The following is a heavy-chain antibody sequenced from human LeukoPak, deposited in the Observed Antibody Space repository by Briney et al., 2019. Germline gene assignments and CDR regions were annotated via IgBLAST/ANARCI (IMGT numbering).Heavy chain of an antibody. D-gene: IGHD1-26*01. J-gene: IGHJ4*02. Sequence: ASVKVSCKASGYTFTGYYMHWVRQAPGQGLEWMGWINPNSGGTNYAQKFQGRVPMTRDTSISPAYMELSRLRSDDTAVYYCASGSYYGDSFDYWGQGTLVTVSS. CDR2: INPNSGGT. V-gene: IGHV1-2*02. CDR1: GYTFTGYY. CDR3: ASGSYYGDSFDY.